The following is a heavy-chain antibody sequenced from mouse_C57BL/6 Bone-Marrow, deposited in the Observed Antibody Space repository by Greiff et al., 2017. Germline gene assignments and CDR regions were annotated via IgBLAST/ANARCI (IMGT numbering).Heavy chain of an antibody. CDR1: GFSFNTYA. CDR3: VRQLRLRGFAY. D-gene: IGHD3-2*02. CDR2: IRSKSNNYAT. J-gene: IGHJ3*01. V-gene: IGHV10-1*01. Sequence: EVNVVESGGGLVQPKGSLKLSCAASGFSFNTYAMNWVRQAPGKGLEWVARIRSKSNNYATYYADSVKDRFTISRDDSESMLYLQMNNLKTEDTAMYYCVRQLRLRGFAYWGQGTLVTVSA.